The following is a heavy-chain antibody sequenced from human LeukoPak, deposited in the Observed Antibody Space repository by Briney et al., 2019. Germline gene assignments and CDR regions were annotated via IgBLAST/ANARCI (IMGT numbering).Heavy chain of an antibody. V-gene: IGHV3-30-3*01. Sequence: AGGSLRLSCAASGFTFSSYAMHWVRQAPGKGLEWVAVISYDGSNKYYADSVKGRFTISRDNSKNTLYLQMNSLRAEDTAVYYSAKKGAEYSSSWYTGRTPYYFDYWGQGTLVAVSS. CDR2: ISYDGSNK. CDR1: GFTFSSYA. J-gene: IGHJ4*02. CDR3: AKKGAEYSSSWYTGRTPYYFDY. D-gene: IGHD6-13*01.